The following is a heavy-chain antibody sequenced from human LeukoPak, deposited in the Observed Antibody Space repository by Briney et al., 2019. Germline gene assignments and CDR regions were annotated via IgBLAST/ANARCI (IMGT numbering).Heavy chain of an antibody. CDR1: GFVFSNFV. J-gene: IGHJ4*02. CDR3: ARDHYFKIDY. V-gene: IGHV3-74*01. CDR2: IPTDDNPT. Sequence: GGSLRLSCAAPGFVFSNFVMHWVRQAPGKGLVWVSRIPTDDNPTNYADFVQGRFTISRDNAKNTVYLQMNNLRAEDTAVYYCARDHYFKIDYWGQGTLVTVSS. D-gene: IGHD2/OR15-2a*01.